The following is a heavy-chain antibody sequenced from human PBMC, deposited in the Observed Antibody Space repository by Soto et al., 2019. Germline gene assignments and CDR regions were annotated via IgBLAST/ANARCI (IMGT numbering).Heavy chain of an antibody. Sequence: GGSLRLSCAASGFTFSSYAMSWVRQAPGKGLEWVSAISGSGGSTYYADSVKGRFTISRDNSKNTLYLQMNSLRAEDAAEYYCAKDLGGEEAFDYWGQGTLVTVSS. CDR2: ISGSGGST. D-gene: IGHD3-10*01. CDR3: AKDLGGEEAFDY. CDR1: GFTFSSYA. V-gene: IGHV3-23*01. J-gene: IGHJ4*02.